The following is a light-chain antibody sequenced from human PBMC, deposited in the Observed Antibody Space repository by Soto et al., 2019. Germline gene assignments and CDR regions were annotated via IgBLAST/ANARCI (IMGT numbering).Light chain of an antibody. V-gene: IGKV3-15*01. CDR3: QQYNTWQT. CDR2: DVS. Sequence: EIVMTQSPATLSVSPGERATLSCRASQSVGTNLAWYQQRPGQAPRLLIHDVSTRATGIPARFSGSGSGTEFTLSISSLQSEDFAVYYCQQYNTWQTFGQGTKVDIK. J-gene: IGKJ1*01. CDR1: QSVGTN.